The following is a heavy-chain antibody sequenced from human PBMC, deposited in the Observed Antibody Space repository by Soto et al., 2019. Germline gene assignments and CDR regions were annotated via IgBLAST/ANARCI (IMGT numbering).Heavy chain of an antibody. CDR3: ARAYDGGYYFDY. D-gene: IGHD5-12*01. J-gene: IGHJ4*02. V-gene: IGHV6-1*01. CDR1: GDSVSSNTAT. CDR2: TYYRSKWDN. Sequence: SQTLSLTCAISGDSVSSNTATWNWIRQSPSRGLEWLGRTYYRSKWDNDYAASVKSRITVNPDTSKNQFSLQLNSVTPEDTSVYYCARAYDGGYYFDYWGQGILVTVSS.